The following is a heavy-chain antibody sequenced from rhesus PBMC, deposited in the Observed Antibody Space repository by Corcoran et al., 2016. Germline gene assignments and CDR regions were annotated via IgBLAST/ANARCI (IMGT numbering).Heavy chain of an antibody. J-gene: IGHJ2*01. D-gene: IGHD6-25*01. CDR3: ARAYSGSLYWYFDL. CDR2: INGNSGST. CDR1: GGSFSRYW. Sequence: QVQLQESGPGLVKPSETLSLTCAVSGGSFSRYWWSWIRQPPGKGLEWIGEINGNSGSTNYNPSLKSRGTISKDASKNQFSLKLSSVTAADTAVYYCARAYSGSLYWYFDLWGPGTPITISS. V-gene: IGHV4-80*01.